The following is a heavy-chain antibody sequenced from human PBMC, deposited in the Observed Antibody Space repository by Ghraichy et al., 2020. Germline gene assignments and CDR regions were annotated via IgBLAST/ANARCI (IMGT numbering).Heavy chain of an antibody. CDR1: GFTFSSYA. V-gene: IGHV3-23*01. Sequence: GGSLRLSCAASGFTFSSYAMSWVRQAPGKGLEWVSAISGSGGSTYYADSVKGRFTISRDNYKNTLYLQMNRLRAEDTAVYYCSKEDRTYYYDSSGTNYWGQGTLVTVSS. CDR2: ISGSGGST. D-gene: IGHD3-22*01. CDR3: SKEDRTYYYDSSGTNY. J-gene: IGHJ4*02.